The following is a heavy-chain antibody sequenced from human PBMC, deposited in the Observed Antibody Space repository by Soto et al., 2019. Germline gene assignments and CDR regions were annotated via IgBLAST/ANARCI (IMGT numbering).Heavy chain of an antibody. CDR3: ARSVTP. D-gene: IGHD3-10*01. J-gene: IGHJ5*02. CDR2: IYSSGST. CDR1: GGSVSSGSYY. V-gene: IGHV4-61*01. Sequence: SETLSLTCTVSGGSVSSGSYYWSWIRQPPGKGLEWIGYIYSSGSTSYNPSLKSRVTISVDTSKNQFSLKLSSVTAADTAVYYCARSVTPWGQGTLVTVSS.